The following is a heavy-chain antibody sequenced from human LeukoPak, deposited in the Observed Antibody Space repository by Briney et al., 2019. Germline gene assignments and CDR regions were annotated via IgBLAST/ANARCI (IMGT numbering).Heavy chain of an antibody. D-gene: IGHD6-6*01. V-gene: IGHV1-69*05. J-gene: IGHJ4*02. CDR3: ARVGRVAARAVDY. Sequence: SVKVSCKASGGTFSSYAISWVRQAPGQGLEWMGGIIPIFGTANYAQKFQGRVTMTTDTSTNTAYMELTSLRSDDTAVYYCARVGRVAARAVDYWGQGTLVTVSS. CDR1: GGTFSSYA. CDR2: IIPIFGTA.